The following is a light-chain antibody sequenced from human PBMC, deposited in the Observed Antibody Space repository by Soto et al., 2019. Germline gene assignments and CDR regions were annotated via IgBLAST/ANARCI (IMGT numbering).Light chain of an antibody. J-gene: IGKJ5*01. V-gene: IGKV3-20*01. CDR2: GAS. Sequence: EILMTQSPATLSVSPGDSATLSCRASRSVDTDLAWYQQKPGQAPRLLIYGASSRATGIPDRFSGSGSGTDFTLTISRLEPEDFAVYFCQHYGSSLITFGQGTRLEI. CDR1: RSVDTD. CDR3: QHYGSSLIT.